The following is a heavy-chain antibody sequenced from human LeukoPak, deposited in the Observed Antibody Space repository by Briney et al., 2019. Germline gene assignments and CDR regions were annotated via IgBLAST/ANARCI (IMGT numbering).Heavy chain of an antibody. Sequence: SETLSLTCTVSGGSISSYYWSWIRQPAGKGLEWIGRIYTSGSTNYNPSLKSRVTMSVDTSKNQFSLKLSSVTAADTAVYYCAGSIAAAGPDDYWGQGTLVTVSS. CDR1: GGSISSYY. CDR3: AGSIAAAGPDDY. D-gene: IGHD6-13*01. CDR2: IYTSGST. V-gene: IGHV4-4*07. J-gene: IGHJ4*02.